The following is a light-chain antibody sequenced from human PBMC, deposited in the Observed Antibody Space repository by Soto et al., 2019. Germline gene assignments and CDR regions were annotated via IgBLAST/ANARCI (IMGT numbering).Light chain of an antibody. CDR3: GTWDTSLSVWV. CDR1: SSNIVNNY. J-gene: IGLJ3*02. Sequence: QSVLTQPPSVSAAPGQQVTISCSGSSSNIVNNYVSWYQQLPGTAPKLLIYENNRRPSGIPDRFSGSKSGASATLGITGLXXXXXADYYCGTWDTSLSVWVFGGGTKLTVL. V-gene: IGLV1-51*02. CDR2: ENN.